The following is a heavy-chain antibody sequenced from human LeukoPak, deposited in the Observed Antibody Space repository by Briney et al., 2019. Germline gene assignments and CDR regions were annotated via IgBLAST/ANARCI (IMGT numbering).Heavy chain of an antibody. D-gene: IGHD2-2*01. CDR3: ARLRGPAAMMDY. V-gene: IGHV4-39*01. J-gene: IGHJ4*02. CDR2: IYYSGST. CDR1: GGSISSSSYY. Sequence: SETLSLTCTVSGGSISSSSYYWGWIRQPPGKGLEWIGSIYYSGSTYYNPSLKSRVTISVDTSKNQFSLKLSSVTAADTAVYYCARLRGPAAMMDYWGQGTLVTVSS.